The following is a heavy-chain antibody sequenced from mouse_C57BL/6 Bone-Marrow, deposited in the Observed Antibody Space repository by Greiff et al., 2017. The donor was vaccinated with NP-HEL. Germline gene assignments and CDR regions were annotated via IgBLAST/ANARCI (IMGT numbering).Heavy chain of an antibody. J-gene: IGHJ2*01. CDR2: ISGGGGNT. CDR3: ARHGDYYGDFDY. Sequence: EVKLVESGGGLVKPGGSLKLSCAASGFTFSSYTMSWVRQTPEKRLEWVATISGGGGNTYYPDSVKGRFTISRDNAKNTLYLQMSSLRSEDTALYYCARHGDYYGDFDYWGQGTTLTVSS. CDR1: GFTFSSYT. D-gene: IGHD2-13*01. V-gene: IGHV5-9*01.